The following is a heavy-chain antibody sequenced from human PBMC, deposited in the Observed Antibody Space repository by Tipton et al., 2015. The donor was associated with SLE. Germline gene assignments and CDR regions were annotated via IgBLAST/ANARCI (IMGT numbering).Heavy chain of an antibody. Sequence: SLRLSCAASGFTFNSYSMHWVRQAPGKGLEWVAVIWYDGSYKYYGDSVKGRFTISRDNSKNTLYLQMNSLRDEDTAVYYCAKEGGDDSSGYMHYWGQGTLVTFSS. D-gene: IGHD3-22*01. CDR1: GFTFNSYS. CDR2: IWYDGSYK. J-gene: IGHJ4*02. V-gene: IGHV3-33*06. CDR3: AKEGGDDSSGYMHY.